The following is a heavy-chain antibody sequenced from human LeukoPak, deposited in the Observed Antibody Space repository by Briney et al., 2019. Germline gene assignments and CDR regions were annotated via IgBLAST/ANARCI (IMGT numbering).Heavy chain of an antibody. CDR1: AASISSYY. CDR2: IYDSVST. Sequence: PSETLSLTCTVAAASISSYYSSWVRQPAGKGREWLGYIYDSVSTYYNPSLKSRVTISVDTSKNQFSLKLSSVTAADTAVYYCARDQGILVALDYFDYWGQGTLVTVSS. J-gene: IGHJ4*02. D-gene: IGHD5-12*01. CDR3: ARDQGILVALDYFDY. V-gene: IGHV4-59*04.